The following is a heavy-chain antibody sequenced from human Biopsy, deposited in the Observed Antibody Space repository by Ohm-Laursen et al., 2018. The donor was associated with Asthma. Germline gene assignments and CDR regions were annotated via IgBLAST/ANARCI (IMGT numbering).Heavy chain of an antibody. CDR3: AGFCSGGNCPDH. D-gene: IGHD2-15*01. CDR1: GGSIRSHD. CDR2: VSHTGST. J-gene: IGHJ4*02. Sequence: GTLSLTCTVPGGSIRSHDWTWIRLPPGKGLEYIGDVSHTGSTNYNPSLKSRVTISVDTSKKQISLRLSSVIAADTAVYYCAGFCSGGNCPDHWGQGTLVTVSS. V-gene: IGHV4-59*11.